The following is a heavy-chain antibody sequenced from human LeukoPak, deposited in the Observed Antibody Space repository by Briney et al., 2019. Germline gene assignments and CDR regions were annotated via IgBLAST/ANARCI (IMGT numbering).Heavy chain of an antibody. CDR3: ARDGQAHT. CDR1: GFTFSSYA. J-gene: IGHJ5*02. V-gene: IGHV3-23*01. D-gene: IGHD2-21*01. CDR2: FSGSGGST. Sequence: PGGSLRLSCAASGFTFSSYAMSWVRQAPGKGLEWVSTFSGSGGSTHYADSVKGRFTISRDNSKNSLYLQMNSLRAEDTAVYYCARDGQAHTWGQGTLVTVSS.